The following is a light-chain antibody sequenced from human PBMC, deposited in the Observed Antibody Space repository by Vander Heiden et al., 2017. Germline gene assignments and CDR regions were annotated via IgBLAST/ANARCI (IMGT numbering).Light chain of an antibody. CDR2: KAS. CDR3: QQYNSYSTWT. CDR1: QSISSW. J-gene: IGKJ1*01. V-gene: IGKV1-5*03. Sequence: DIQMTQSPSTLSASVGDRVTITCRASQSISSWLAWYQQKPGKAPKLLIYKASSLESGVPSRFSGSGYGTEFTLTISSLQPDDFAPYYCQQYNSYSTWTFGQGTKVEIK.